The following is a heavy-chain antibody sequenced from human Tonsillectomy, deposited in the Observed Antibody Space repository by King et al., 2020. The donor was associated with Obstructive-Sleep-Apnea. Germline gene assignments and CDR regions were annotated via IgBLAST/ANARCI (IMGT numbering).Heavy chain of an antibody. CDR1: GFSFNLYG. CDR3: AKPQPADYANNWGALDF. V-gene: IGHV3-30*18. Sequence: VQLVESGGGVVQPGRSLRLSCAASGFSFNLYGMHWVRQAPGKGLEWVAVLSFDGKNEYYIDSVKGRFTISRDKSKNTLYLQMNSLRPEDTALYYCAKPQPADYANNWGALDFWGQGAPVTVSS. J-gene: IGHJ4*02. D-gene: IGHD7-27*01. CDR2: LSFDGKNE.